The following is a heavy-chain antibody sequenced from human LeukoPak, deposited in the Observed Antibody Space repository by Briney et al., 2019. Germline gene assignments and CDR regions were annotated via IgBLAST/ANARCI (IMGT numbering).Heavy chain of an antibody. V-gene: IGHV1-69*06. D-gene: IGHD3-16*01. Sequence: EASVKVSCKASGGTFSSYAISWVRQAPGQGLEWMGGIIPIFGTANYAQKFQGRVTMTEDTSTDTAYMELSSLRSEDTAVYYCATLIPSRLDWGQGTLVTVSS. CDR1: GGTFSSYA. CDR3: ATLIPSRLD. J-gene: IGHJ4*02. CDR2: IIPIFGTA.